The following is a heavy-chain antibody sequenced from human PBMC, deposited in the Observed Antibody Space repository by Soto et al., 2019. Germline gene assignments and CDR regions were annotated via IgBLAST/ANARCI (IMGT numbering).Heavy chain of an antibody. J-gene: IGHJ4*02. V-gene: IGHV3-23*01. CDR1: GFTFSNYA. D-gene: IGHD3-22*01. Sequence: GGSLRLSCAASGFTFSNYAMTWVRQAPGKGLEWVSTISGSGGSTYYADSVKGRFTISRDNSKNTLYLQMNSLRAEDTAVYYCAKATDYYDSSGSKFLYWGQGTLVTVSS. CDR3: AKATDYYDSSGSKFLY. CDR2: ISGSGGST.